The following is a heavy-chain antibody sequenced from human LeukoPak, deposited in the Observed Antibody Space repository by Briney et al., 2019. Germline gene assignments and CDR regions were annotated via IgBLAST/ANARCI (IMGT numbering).Heavy chain of an antibody. D-gene: IGHD4-11*01. V-gene: IGHV1-18*01. CDR1: GYTFTSYG. Sequence: ASVKVSCKASGYTFTSYGISWVRQAPGQGLEWMGRISAYNGNTNYAQKLQGRVTMTTDTSTSTAYMELRSLRSDDTAVYYCARDGVTTSDYNYYYYMDVWGKGTTVTVSS. CDR2: ISAYNGNT. CDR3: ARDGVTTSDYNYYYYMDV. J-gene: IGHJ6*03.